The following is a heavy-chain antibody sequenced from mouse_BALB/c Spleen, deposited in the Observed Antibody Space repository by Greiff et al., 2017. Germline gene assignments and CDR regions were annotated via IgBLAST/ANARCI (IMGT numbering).Heavy chain of an antibody. V-gene: IGHV1-4*01. J-gene: IGHJ4*01. CDR3: ARVGGNGDYYAMDY. D-gene: IGHD2-1*01. CDR1: GYTFTSYT. Sequence: VQLQQSGAELARPGASVKMSCKASGYTFTSYTMHWVKQRPGQGLEWIGYINPSSGYTNYNQKFKDKATLTADKSSSTAYMQLSSLTSEDSAVYYCARVGGNGDYYAMDYWGQGTSVTVSS. CDR2: INPSSGYT.